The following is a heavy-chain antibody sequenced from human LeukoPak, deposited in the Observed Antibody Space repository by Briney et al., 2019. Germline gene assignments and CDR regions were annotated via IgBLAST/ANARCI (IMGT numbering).Heavy chain of an antibody. D-gene: IGHD1-26*01. J-gene: IGHJ3*02. V-gene: IGHV3-73*01. Sequence: GGSLRLSCAASGFSFSGSAIYWVRQASGKGLEWVGRITGKANNYATAYAASVTGRFTISRDDSKNMAYLQMNSLKSEDTAVYYCSTTTDAFDIWGQGTMVTVSS. CDR1: GFSFSGSA. CDR3: STTTDAFDI. CDR2: ITGKANNYAT.